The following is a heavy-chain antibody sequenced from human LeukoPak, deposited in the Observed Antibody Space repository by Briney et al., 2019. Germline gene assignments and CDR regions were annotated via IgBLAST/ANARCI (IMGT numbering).Heavy chain of an antibody. CDR3: ARHMGDGYNRNFDY. CDR1: QFTFSSYW. V-gene: IGHV3-7*01. CDR2: IKHDGGEK. J-gene: IGHJ4*02. D-gene: IGHD5-24*01. Sequence: GGSLRLSCAASQFTFSSYWMSWFRQAPGKGLEWVATIKHDGGEKYYVDSVKGRFIISRDSAKNSLSLQMNSLRVEDTAVYYCARHMGDGYNRNFDYWGQGTLVTVSS.